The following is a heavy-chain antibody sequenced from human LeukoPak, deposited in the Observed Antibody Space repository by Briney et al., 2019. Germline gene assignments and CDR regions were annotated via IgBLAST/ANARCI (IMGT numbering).Heavy chain of an antibody. J-gene: IGHJ4*02. D-gene: IGHD4-17*01. CDR1: GFTVSSNY. CDR3: ARGRYGDYPFLSY. CDR2: IYSGGST. Sequence: PGGSLRLSCAASGFTVSSNYMSWVRQAPGKGLEWVSVIYSGGSTYYADSVKGRFTISRDNSKNTLYLQMNSLRAEDTAVYYCARGRYGDYPFLSYWGQGTLVTVSS. V-gene: IGHV3-66*01.